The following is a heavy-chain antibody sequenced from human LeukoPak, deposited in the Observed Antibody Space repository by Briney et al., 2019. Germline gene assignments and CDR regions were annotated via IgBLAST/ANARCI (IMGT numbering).Heavy chain of an antibody. Sequence: SETLSLTCSVSGGSLSSSSYYWGWIRQPPGKGLEWIGYFFYDGSTYYNPSLKSRVTISVDTSKNQFSLKLSSVTAADTAVYYCARRLLTGPIDYWGQGTLVTVSS. D-gene: IGHD7-27*01. J-gene: IGHJ4*02. V-gene: IGHV4-39*07. CDR1: GGSLSSSSYY. CDR3: ARRLLTGPIDY. CDR2: FFYDGST.